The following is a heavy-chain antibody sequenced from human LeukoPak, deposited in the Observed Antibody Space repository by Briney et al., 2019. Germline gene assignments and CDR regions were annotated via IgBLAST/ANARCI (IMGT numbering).Heavy chain of an antibody. CDR3: ARGPFKWYFDL. CDR2: IYYSGST. V-gene: IGHV4-39*07. CDR1: GGSISSSSYY. Sequence: SETLSLTCTVSGGSISSSSYYWGWIRQPPGKGLEWIGSIYYSGSTYYNPSLKSRVTISVDTSKNQFSLKLSSVTAADTAVYYCARGPFKWYFDLWGRGTLVTVSS. J-gene: IGHJ2*01. D-gene: IGHD3-16*01.